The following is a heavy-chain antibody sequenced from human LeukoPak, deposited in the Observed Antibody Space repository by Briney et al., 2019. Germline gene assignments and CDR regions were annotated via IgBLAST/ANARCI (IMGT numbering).Heavy chain of an antibody. CDR3: AREPAPYYYGSGSDAFDI. CDR2: INHSGST. Sequence: KPSETLSLTCAVYGGSFSGYYWSWIRQPPGKGLEWIGEINHSGSTNYNPSLKSRVTISVDTSKNQFSLKLSSVTAADTAVYYCAREPAPYYYGSGSDAFDIWGQGTMVTVSS. J-gene: IGHJ3*02. D-gene: IGHD3-10*01. V-gene: IGHV4-34*01. CDR1: GGSFSGYY.